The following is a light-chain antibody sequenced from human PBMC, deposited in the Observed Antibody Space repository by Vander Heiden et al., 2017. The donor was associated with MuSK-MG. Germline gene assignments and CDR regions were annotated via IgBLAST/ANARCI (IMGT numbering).Light chain of an antibody. CDR3: QSYDSSLSGSEV. J-gene: IGLJ1*01. V-gene: IGLV1-40*01. Sequence: QSVLTQPPSVSGAPGQTVTISCTGSSSNIGAGYDVHWYQQLPGTAPKLLIYGNSNRPSRVPDRFSGSKSGTSASLAITGLQAEDEADYYCQSYDSSLSGSEVFGTGTKVTVL. CDR1: SSNIGAGYD. CDR2: GNS.